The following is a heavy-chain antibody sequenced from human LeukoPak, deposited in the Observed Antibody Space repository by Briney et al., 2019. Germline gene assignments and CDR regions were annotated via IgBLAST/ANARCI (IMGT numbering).Heavy chain of an antibody. CDR3: ARDRNYYDSSGYSPFDY. CDR2: INPNSGGI. CDR1: GYTFTGQF. V-gene: IGHV1-2*02. D-gene: IGHD3-22*01. Sequence: ASVKVSCKASGYTFTGQFIHWVRQAPGQGLEWMGWINPNSGGINYAQKFQGGVTMTRDTSISTAYMELRRLRSDDTAVYYCARDRNYYDSSGYSPFDYWGQGTLVTVSS. J-gene: IGHJ4*02.